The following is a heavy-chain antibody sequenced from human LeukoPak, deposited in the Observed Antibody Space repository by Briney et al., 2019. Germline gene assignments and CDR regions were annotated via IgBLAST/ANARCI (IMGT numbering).Heavy chain of an antibody. CDR1: GGSISSSNYY. Sequence: SETLSLTCTVSGGSISSSNYYWGWIRQPPGKGLEWSGSIYDSGITYYNPSLKSRVTISVETSNNQFSLKLSSVTAADTAMYYCARLLIYCSSTSCHFDYWGQGTLVTVSS. D-gene: IGHD2-2*01. CDR3: ARLLIYCSSTSCHFDY. J-gene: IGHJ4*02. CDR2: IYDSGIT. V-gene: IGHV4-39*01.